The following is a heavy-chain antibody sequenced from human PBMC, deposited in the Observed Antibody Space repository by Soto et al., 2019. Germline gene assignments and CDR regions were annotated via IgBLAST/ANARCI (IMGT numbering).Heavy chain of an antibody. Sequence: SETLSLTCAVSCASFSGTYWSWIRQAPGKGLEWIGYAYHSGTTVYNPSLKSRVSISVDTSKKRVSLRLNSVTAADTAVYYCAVWSALTQYYFDSWGHGTLVTVSS. J-gene: IGHJ4*01. D-gene: IGHD3-3*01. CDR3: AVWSALTQYYFDS. V-gene: IGHV4-59*13. CDR2: AYHSGTT. CDR1: CASFSGTY.